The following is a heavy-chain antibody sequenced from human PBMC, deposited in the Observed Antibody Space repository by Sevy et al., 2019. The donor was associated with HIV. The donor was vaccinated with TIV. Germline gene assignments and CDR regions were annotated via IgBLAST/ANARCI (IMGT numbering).Heavy chain of an antibody. V-gene: IGHV3-30*18. J-gene: IGHJ6*02. CDR1: GISFTTSG. Sequence: GGSLRLSCVVSGISFTTSGMHWVRQAPGKGLEWVAVISYHGRDKFYAESVKGRSTISRDNSKNMLYLQINSLRAEDTAVYYCAKDFTGYNGMDVWGQGTLVPVSS. CDR2: ISYHGRDK. CDR3: AKDFTGYNGMDV. D-gene: IGHD3-9*01.